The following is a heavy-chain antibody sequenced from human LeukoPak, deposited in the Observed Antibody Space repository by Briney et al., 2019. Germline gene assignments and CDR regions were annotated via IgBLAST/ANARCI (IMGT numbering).Heavy chain of an antibody. CDR1: GFTFSSYS. CDR3: ARMTTVRYFDY. CDR2: ISSSSSTI. J-gene: IGHJ4*02. V-gene: IGHV3-48*01. Sequence: GGSLRLSCAASGFTFSSYSMNWVRQAPGKGLEWVSYISSSSSTIYYADSVKGRFTISRDNAKNSLYLQMNSLRAEDTAVYYSARMTTVRYFDYWGQGTLVTVSS. D-gene: IGHD4-17*01.